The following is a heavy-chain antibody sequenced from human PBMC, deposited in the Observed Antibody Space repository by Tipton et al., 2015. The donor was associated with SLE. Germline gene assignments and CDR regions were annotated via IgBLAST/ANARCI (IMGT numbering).Heavy chain of an antibody. J-gene: IGHJ4*02. Sequence: LRLSCTVSAVPISSYFWSWIRQPPGKGLELIGSIYYNGSTKYNPSLKNRVTISVDTSKTQFSLKRSSVTAADTAVYYGARVQDPYCFDYWGQGTLVTASS. V-gene: IGHV4-59*08. D-gene: IGHD1-1*01. CDR3: ARVQDPYCFDY. CDR2: IYYNGST. CDR1: AVPISSYF.